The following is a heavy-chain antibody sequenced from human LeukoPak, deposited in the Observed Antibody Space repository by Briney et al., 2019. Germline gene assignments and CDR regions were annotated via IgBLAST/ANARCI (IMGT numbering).Heavy chain of an antibody. CDR3: ARDKALLKGLVHYHFDY. J-gene: IGHJ4*02. Sequence: ASVKVSCKASGYTFSNYYMHWVRQAPGQGLERMGILNPSGGTTTYAQKFQGRVTMTRDTSTSTVYMELSSLRSEDTAVYYCARDKALLKGLVHYHFDYWGQGTLVTVPS. V-gene: IGHV1-46*01. CDR2: LNPSGGTT. D-gene: IGHD6-19*01. CDR1: GYTFSNYY.